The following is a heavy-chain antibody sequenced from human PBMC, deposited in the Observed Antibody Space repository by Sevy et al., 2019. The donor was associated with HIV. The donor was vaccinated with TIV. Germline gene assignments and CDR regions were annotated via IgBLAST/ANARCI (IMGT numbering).Heavy chain of an antibody. Sequence: GGSLRLSCAASGFTFSSYGMHWVRQAPGKGLEWVAVIWYDGSNKYYADSVKGRFTISRDNSKNTLYLQMNNLRAEDTAVYYCAKDALYYYYYYMDVWGKGTTVTVSS. CDR1: GFTFSSYG. CDR3: AKDALYYYYYYMDV. J-gene: IGHJ6*03. CDR2: IWYDGSNK. V-gene: IGHV3-33*06.